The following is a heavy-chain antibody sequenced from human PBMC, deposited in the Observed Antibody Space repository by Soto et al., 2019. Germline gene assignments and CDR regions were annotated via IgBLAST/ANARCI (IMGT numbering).Heavy chain of an antibody. Sequence: QVQLVQSGAEVKKPGASVKVSCKASGCTFTSYAMHWVRQAPGQRLEWMGWINAGNGNTKYSQKFQGRVTITRDTSASTAYMELSSLRSEDTAVYYCARFMVRGVGWFDPWGQGTLVTVSS. CDR3: ARFMVRGVGWFDP. CDR1: GCTFTSYA. D-gene: IGHD3-10*01. J-gene: IGHJ5*02. CDR2: INAGNGNT. V-gene: IGHV1-3*01.